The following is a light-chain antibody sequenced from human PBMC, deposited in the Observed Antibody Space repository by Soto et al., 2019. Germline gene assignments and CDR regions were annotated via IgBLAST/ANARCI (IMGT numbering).Light chain of an antibody. V-gene: IGKV3-15*01. J-gene: IGKJ1*01. CDR2: GAA. Sequence: EMVMTQSPATLSVSPGERASLSCRAGQSVSSSFAWYQQKPGHAPRRLIYGAATRATAIPPRFSGSGSGTEFTLTISSLQSEDFAVYYCQQYNNWLGTFGQGTKVDIK. CDR1: QSVSSS. CDR3: QQYNNWLGT.